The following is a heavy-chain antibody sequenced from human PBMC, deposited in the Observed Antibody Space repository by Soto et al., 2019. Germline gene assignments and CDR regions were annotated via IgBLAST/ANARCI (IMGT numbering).Heavy chain of an antibody. V-gene: IGHV1-69*08. Sequence: QDQLVQSGAEVKKPGSSVKVSCKASGGTFSSHTFSWVRQAPGQGLEWMGRISPALVTETYAQKFQGRVTITADESATTVYMELNSLRSEDTAVYYCASHDFGDYWYFDLWGRGTLVTVSS. J-gene: IGHJ2*01. CDR1: GGTFSSHT. CDR3: ASHDFGDYWYFDL. CDR2: ISPALVTE. D-gene: IGHD4-17*01.